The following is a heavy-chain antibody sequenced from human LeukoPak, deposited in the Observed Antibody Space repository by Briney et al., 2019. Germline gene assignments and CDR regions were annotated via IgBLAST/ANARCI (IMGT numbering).Heavy chain of an antibody. Sequence: GGSLRLSCAASGFTFSSYAMSWVRQAPGKGLEWVSAISGSGGSTYYADSVKGRFTISRDNSKNTLYLQMNSLRAEDTAVYCCAKRDGRQQQLVPGGLDYWGQGTLVTVSS. V-gene: IGHV3-23*01. CDR2: ISGSGGST. J-gene: IGHJ4*02. CDR3: AKRDGRQQQLVPGGLDY. D-gene: IGHD6-13*01. CDR1: GFTFSSYA.